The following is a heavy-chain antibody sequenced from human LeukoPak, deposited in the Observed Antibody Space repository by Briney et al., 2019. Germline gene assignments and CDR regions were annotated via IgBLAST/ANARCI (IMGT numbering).Heavy chain of an antibody. D-gene: IGHD1-26*01. CDR3: ARVSGSYYPHFDY. CDR2: INPSGGST. J-gene: IGHJ4*02. Sequence: ASVKVSCKASGYTFTSYYIHWVRQAPGQGLEWMGIINPSGGSTSYAQKFQGRVTMTRDSSTSTVYMELSSLRSEDTAVYYCARVSGSYYPHFDYWGQGTLVTVSS. V-gene: IGHV1-46*01. CDR1: GYTFTSYY.